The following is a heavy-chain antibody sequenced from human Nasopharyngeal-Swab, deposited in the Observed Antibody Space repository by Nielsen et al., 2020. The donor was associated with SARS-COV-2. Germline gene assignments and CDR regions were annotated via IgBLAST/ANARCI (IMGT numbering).Heavy chain of an antibody. V-gene: IGHV4-39*07. Sequence: RQAPGKGLEWIGSIYYSGSTYYNPSLKSRVTISVDTSKNQFSLKLSSVTAADTAVYYRARVKITIFGVAYFDYWGQGTLVTVSS. CDR3: ARVKITIFGVAYFDY. CDR2: IYYSGST. J-gene: IGHJ4*02. D-gene: IGHD3-3*01.